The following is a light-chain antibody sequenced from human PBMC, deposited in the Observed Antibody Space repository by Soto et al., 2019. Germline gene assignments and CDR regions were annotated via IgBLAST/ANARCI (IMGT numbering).Light chain of an antibody. CDR3: SAYTARSTLV. CDR2: EVR. Sequence: QSALTQPASVSGSAGQSITISCSGTMRDVGAYNLVSWYQQHPGTAPKLIIYEVRNRPSGIPSRFSGSRSGNTASLTISGLQSEDEGDYYCSAYTARSTLVFGGGTK. CDR1: MRDVGAYNL. J-gene: IGLJ3*02. V-gene: IGLV2-14*01.